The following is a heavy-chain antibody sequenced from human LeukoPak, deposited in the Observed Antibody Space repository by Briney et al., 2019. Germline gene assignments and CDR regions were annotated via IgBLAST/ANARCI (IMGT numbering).Heavy chain of an antibody. J-gene: IGHJ6*03. CDR1: GVSISSGSNY. CDR2: IYYSGST. V-gene: IGHV4-61*01. D-gene: IGHD6-13*01. CDR3: ARTPGLRWYYYYYMDV. Sequence: PSETLSLTCSVSGVSISSGSNYWGWIRQPPGKTLEWIGYIYYSGSTNYNPSLKSRVTISVDTSKNQFSLKLSSVTAADTAVYYCARTPGLRWYYYYYMDVWGKGTTVTVSS.